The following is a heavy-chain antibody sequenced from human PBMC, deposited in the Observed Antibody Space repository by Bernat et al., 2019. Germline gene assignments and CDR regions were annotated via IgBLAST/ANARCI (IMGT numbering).Heavy chain of an antibody. V-gene: IGHV3-30*18. CDR1: GFTFSSYG. CDR3: AKDRYYDSSGPADY. CDR2: ISYDGSNK. D-gene: IGHD3-22*01. J-gene: IGHJ4*02. Sequence: QVQLVESGGGVVQPGRSLRLSCAASGFTFSSYGMHWVRQAPGKGLEWVAVISYDGSNKYYADSVKGRFTISRENSKNTLYLQMNSLRAEDTAVYYCAKDRYYDSSGPADYWGQGTLVTASS.